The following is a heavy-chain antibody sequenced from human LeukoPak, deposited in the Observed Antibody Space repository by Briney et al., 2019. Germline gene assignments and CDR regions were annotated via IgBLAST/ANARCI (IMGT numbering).Heavy chain of an antibody. Sequence: GASVKVPCKASGGTFSSYAISWVRQAPGQGLEWMGRIIPIFGTANYAQKFQGRVTITTDESTSTAYMELSSLRSEDTAVYYCARAERGYSNLDYWGQGTLVTVSS. V-gene: IGHV1-69*05. CDR3: ARAERGYSNLDY. CDR2: IIPIFGTA. J-gene: IGHJ4*02. CDR1: GGTFSSYA. D-gene: IGHD4-11*01.